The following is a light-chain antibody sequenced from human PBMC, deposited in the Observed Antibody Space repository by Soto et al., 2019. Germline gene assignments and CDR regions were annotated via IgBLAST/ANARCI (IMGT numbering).Light chain of an antibody. Sequence: EVGLKQSPGTLSLSPGERATLSCRASQSVSNNYLAWYQQKPGQAPRLLIYGASNRATGIPDRFSGSGSGTDFTLTISRLEPEDFAVYYCQQYNNWPPWTFGQGTKVDIK. V-gene: IGKV3-20*01. J-gene: IGKJ1*01. CDR1: QSVSNNY. CDR3: QQYNNWPPWT. CDR2: GAS.